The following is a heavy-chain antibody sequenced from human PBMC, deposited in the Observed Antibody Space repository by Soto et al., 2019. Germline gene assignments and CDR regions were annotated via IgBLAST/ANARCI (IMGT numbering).Heavy chain of an antibody. CDR3: ASSGIVGREVNSWFDP. CDR1: GGSISNSY. CDR2: IYYSGST. Sequence: PSETLSLTCTVSGGSISNSYWSWIRQPLGKGLEWIGYIYYSGSTNYNPSLKSRLTISVDTSKNQISLKLSSVTAADTAVYYCASSGIVGREVNSWFDPWGQGTLVTGSS. V-gene: IGHV4-59*01. J-gene: IGHJ5*02. D-gene: IGHD3-22*01.